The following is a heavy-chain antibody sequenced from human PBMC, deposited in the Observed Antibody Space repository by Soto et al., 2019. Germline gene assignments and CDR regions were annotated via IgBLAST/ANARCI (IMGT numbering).Heavy chain of an antibody. Sequence: PGGSLRLSCAASGFTFSSYAMSWVRQAPGKGLEWVSAISGSGGSTYYADSVKGRFTISRDNSKNTLYLQMNSLRAEDTAVYYCAKSHYYDSSGYYYAAFDIWGQGAMVTVSS. D-gene: IGHD3-22*01. CDR3: AKSHYYDSSGYYYAAFDI. CDR1: GFTFSSYA. J-gene: IGHJ3*02. V-gene: IGHV3-23*01. CDR2: ISGSGGST.